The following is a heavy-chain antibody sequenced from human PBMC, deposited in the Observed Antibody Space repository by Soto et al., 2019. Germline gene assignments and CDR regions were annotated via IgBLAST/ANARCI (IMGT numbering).Heavy chain of an antibody. CDR3: EREGVGGYCSSTSCYTRYGMDV. D-gene: IGHD2-2*02. J-gene: IGHJ6*02. CDR2: IYYSGST. CDR1: GGSVSSGSYH. Sequence: SETLSLTCTVSGGSVSSGSYHWSWIRQPPGKGLEWIGYIYYSGSTHYNPSLKSRVTISVDTSKNQCSLKLSSVTAADTAVYYCEREGVGGYCSSTSCYTRYGMDVWGQGTTVTVSS. V-gene: IGHV4-61*01.